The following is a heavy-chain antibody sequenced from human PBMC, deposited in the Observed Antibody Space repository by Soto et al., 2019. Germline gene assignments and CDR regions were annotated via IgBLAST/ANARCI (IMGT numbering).Heavy chain of an antibody. CDR3: ARMRDPIVVVPAANYYYYYGMDV. D-gene: IGHD2-2*01. Sequence: ASVKVSCKASGYTFTGYYMHWVRQAPGQGLEWMGWINPNSGGTNYAQKFQGWVTMTRDTSISTAYMELSRLRSDDTAVYYCARMRDPIVVVPAANYYYYYGMDVWGQGTTLTVSS. V-gene: IGHV1-2*04. J-gene: IGHJ6*02. CDR2: INPNSGGT. CDR1: GYTFTGYY.